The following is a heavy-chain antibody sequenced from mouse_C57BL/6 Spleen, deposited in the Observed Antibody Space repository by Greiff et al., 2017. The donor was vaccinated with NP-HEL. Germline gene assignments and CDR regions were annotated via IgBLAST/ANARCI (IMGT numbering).Heavy chain of an antibody. CDR3: TGYYGNYGYFDV. CDR1: GFNIKDYY. CDR2: IDPEDGDT. J-gene: IGHJ1*03. Sequence: DVKLQESGAELVRPGASVKLSCTASGFNIKDYYMHWVKQRPEQGLEWIGRIDPEDGDTEYAPKFQGKATMTADTSSNTAYLQLSSLTSEDTAVDYCTGYYGNYGYFDVWGTGTTVTVSS. D-gene: IGHD2-1*01. V-gene: IGHV14-1*01.